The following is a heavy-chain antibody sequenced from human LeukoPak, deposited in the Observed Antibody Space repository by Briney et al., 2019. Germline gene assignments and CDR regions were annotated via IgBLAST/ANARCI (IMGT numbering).Heavy chain of an antibody. CDR1: GGSISSYY. D-gene: IGHD3-3*01. Sequence: SETLSLTCTVSGGSISSYYWSWIRQPPGKGLEWIGYIYYSGSTNYNPSLKSRVTISVDTSKNQFSLKLSPVTAADTAVYYCATINYDFWSGYSDAHYYYGMDVWGQGTTVTVSS. CDR3: ATINYDFWSGYSDAHYYYGMDV. CDR2: IYYSGST. J-gene: IGHJ6*02. V-gene: IGHV4-59*08.